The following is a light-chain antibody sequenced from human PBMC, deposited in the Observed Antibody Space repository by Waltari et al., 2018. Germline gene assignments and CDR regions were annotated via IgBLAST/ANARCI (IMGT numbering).Light chain of an antibody. V-gene: IGLV8-61*01. CDR1: SGSIPSTSY. Sequence: QTVVTPEPSLSVSPGGTVSLTCALTSGSIPSTSYVSWYRQTPGQAPRTLIYKINSRSAGVPDRFSGSFLGNKAALTITGAQADDESDYYCLMYMGSGIWVFGGGTKVTVL. CDR3: LMYMGSGIWV. CDR2: KIN. J-gene: IGLJ2*01.